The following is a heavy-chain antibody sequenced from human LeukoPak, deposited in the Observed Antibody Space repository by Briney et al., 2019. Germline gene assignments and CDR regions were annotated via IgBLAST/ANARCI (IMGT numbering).Heavy chain of an antibody. V-gene: IGHV7-4-1*02. CDR1: GYSFISYS. CDR3: GRDPRLGIRGYTYGYIDY. D-gene: IGHD5-18*01. J-gene: IGHJ4*02. CDR2: INTNTGNP. Sequence: ASVKVSCKTSGYSFISYSINWLRQAPGQGLEWMGWINTNTGNPTYAQGFTGRYVFSLDPSVSTAYLQISGLKADDTAVYFCGRDPRLGIRGYTYGYIDYWGQGTLVTVSS.